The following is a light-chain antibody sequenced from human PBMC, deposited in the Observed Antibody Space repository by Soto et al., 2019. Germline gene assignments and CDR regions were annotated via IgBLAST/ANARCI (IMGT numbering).Light chain of an antibody. J-gene: IGKJ5*01. V-gene: IGKV1-12*01. CDR3: QHADSFPLIT. CDR2: AAS. CDR1: EDISPW. Sequence: DIQMTQSPSSVSASVGDRVTITFRSSEDISPWLAWYQQKPGRAPKLLIYAASSLQSGVPSRFSGSGSGTDFTLTISSLQPEDFATYYCQHADSFPLITFGQGTRLEIK.